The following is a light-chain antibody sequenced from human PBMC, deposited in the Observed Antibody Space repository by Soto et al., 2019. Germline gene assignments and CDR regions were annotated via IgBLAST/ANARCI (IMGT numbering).Light chain of an antibody. CDR2: GAS. V-gene: IGKV3-15*01. Sequence: IVMTQSPATLSVSPGERATLSCMASQSVSSNLAWYQQKPGQAPRLLIYGASTRATGIPARFSGSGSGTEFTLTISSLQSEDFAVYYCQQYNSWPPWTFGQGTNVEIK. J-gene: IGKJ1*01. CDR3: QQYNSWPPWT. CDR1: QSVSSN.